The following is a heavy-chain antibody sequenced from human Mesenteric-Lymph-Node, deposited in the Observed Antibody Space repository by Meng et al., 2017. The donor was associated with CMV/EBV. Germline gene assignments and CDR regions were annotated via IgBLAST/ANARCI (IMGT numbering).Heavy chain of an antibody. V-gene: IGHV1-58*01. CDR1: DSTFFSSA. CDR3: ATASNWDYFYYSAFDV. D-gene: IGHD1-26*01. Sequence: SVKVSCKASDSTFFSSAVQWVRQARGQRPEWMGWIVVGTGNTIYAPKFLQRLTITRDLSTRTAFMELNSLKSDDSAVYYCATASNWDYFYYSAFDVWGLGTTVTVSS. J-gene: IGHJ6*02. CDR2: IVVGTGNT.